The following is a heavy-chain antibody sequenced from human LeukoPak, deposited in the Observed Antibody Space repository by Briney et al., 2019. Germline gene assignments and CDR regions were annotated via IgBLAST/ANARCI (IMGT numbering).Heavy chain of an antibody. V-gene: IGHV3-74*01. J-gene: IGHJ4*02. CDR2: INSDGSWT. D-gene: IGHD2-2*01. CDR1: GDYW. Sequence: PGGSLRISRAASGDYWMDWVRPAPGEGLVWVSHINSDGSWTSYADSVKGRFTISKDNAKNTVYLQMNNLRAEDTAVYYCVSFYETYWGRGALVTVSS. CDR3: VSFYETY.